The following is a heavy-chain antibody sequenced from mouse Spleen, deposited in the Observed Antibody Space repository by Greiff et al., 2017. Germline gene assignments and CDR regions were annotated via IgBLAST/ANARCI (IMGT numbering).Heavy chain of an antibody. CDR3: APALTEGFAY. J-gene: IGHJ3*01. V-gene: IGHV5-9-3*01. Sequence: EVQVVESGGGLVKLGGSLKLSCAASGFTFSSYAMSWVRQTPEKRLEWVATISSGGGNTYYPDSVKGRFTISRDNAKNTLYLQMSSLKSEDTAMYYCAPALTEGFAYWGQGTLVTVSA. D-gene: IGHD1-1*01. CDR2: ISSGGGNT. CDR1: GFTFSSYA.